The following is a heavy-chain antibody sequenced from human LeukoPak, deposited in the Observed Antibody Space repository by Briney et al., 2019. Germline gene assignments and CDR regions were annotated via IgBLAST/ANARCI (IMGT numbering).Heavy chain of an antibody. CDR3: ARGHYGDYEYYYYMDV. D-gene: IGHD4-17*01. V-gene: IGHV4-59*01. CDR1: GGSISSYY. Sequence: PSETLSLTCTVSGGSISSYYWSWIRQPPGKGLEWIGYIYYSGSTNFNPSLKSRVTISVDTSKDQFSLKLSSVTAADTAVYYCARGHYGDYEYYYYMDVWGKGTTVTVSS. J-gene: IGHJ6*03. CDR2: IYYSGST.